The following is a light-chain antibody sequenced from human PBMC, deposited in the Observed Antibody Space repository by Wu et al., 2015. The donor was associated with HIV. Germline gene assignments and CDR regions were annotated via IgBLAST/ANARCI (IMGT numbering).Light chain of an antibody. CDR3: QHYTTSPPIT. Sequence: DIQMTQSPSTLSASIGDRVTITCRASQSISSWLAWYQQKPGTAPNLLIYKASTLESGVPSRFSGSGSGTEFTLTISSLQPDDFAVYYCQHYTTSPPITFGQGTRLEI. CDR1: QSISSW. V-gene: IGKV1-5*03. J-gene: IGKJ5*01. CDR2: KAS.